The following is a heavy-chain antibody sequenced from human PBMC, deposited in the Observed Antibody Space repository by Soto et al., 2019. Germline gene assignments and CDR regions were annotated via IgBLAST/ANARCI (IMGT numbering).Heavy chain of an antibody. CDR2: LHSGGTA. J-gene: IGHJ3*02. D-gene: IGHD6-13*01. V-gene: IGHV3-53*01. CDR3: ASSIAAAGTLILDDAFDI. Sequence: PGGSLRLSCAASGFTVSSNYMSWVRQAPGKGLEWVSVLHSGGTAYYADSVKGRFTISRDNSKNTLYLQMNSLRAEDTAVYYCASSIAAAGTLILDDAFDIWGQGTMVTVSS. CDR1: GFTVSSNY.